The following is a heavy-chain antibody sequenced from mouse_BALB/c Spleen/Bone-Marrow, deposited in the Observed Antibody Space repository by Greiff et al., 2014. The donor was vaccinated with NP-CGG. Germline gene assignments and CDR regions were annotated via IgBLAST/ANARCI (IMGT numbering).Heavy chain of an antibody. CDR3: AQGYDWAMDY. Sequence: VQLQQSGAELVNPGASVKLSCTASGFNIKDTYIHWVKQRPEQGLEWIGRIDPANGNTKYDPKFQGKAIITTDTSSNTAYLQLSSLTSEDTAVYYCAQGYDWAMDYWGQGTSVTVSS. CDR2: IDPANGNT. J-gene: IGHJ4*01. D-gene: IGHD2-14*01. V-gene: IGHV14-3*02. CDR1: GFNIKDTY.